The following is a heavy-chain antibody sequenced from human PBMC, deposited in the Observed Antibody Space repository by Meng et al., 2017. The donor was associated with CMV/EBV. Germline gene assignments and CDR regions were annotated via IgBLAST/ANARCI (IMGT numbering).Heavy chain of an antibody. CDR1: GYTFTGYY. V-gene: IGHV1-2*02. CDR3: ATVLRYCSGGSCYSGGYYFAY. Sequence: ASVKVSCKASGYTFTGYYMHWVRQAPGQGLEWMGWLNPNSGGTHYAQKCHGRVNMTRDTSISTAYMALSRLRSDDTALYYCATVLRYCSGGSCYSGGYYFAYWGQGTLVTVSS. D-gene: IGHD2-15*01. J-gene: IGHJ4*02. CDR2: LNPNSGGT.